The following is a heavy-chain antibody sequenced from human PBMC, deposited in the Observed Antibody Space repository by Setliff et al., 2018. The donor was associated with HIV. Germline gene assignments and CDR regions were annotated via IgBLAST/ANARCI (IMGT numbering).Heavy chain of an antibody. CDR1: GFTFRSFC. Sequence: GGSLRLSCAASGFTFRSFCLSWVRQVPGKGLEWVANINENGNEKYYVDSVKGRFTISRDNAKNSLYLQMNSLRVEDTAVYYCARARLNYGVELLDAFDIWGQGTMVTVSS. CDR2: INENGNEK. CDR3: ARARLNYGVELLDAFDI. V-gene: IGHV3-7*01. J-gene: IGHJ3*02. D-gene: IGHD4-17*01.